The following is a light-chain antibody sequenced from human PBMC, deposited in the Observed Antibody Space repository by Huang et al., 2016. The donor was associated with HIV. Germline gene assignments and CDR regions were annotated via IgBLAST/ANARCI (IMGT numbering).Light chain of an antibody. J-gene: IGKJ3*01. CDR2: DAS. CDR3: KQYDNLLT. Sequence: DIQMTHSPSSRPAPVGERVTITCQASQDISNYLNGYQQKPGKAPKILIYDASNLETVFPSRFSGSGSGTDCTFAISSLQPEDIATYYCKQYDNLLTFGPGTKVDIK. CDR1: QDISNY. V-gene: IGKV1-33*01.